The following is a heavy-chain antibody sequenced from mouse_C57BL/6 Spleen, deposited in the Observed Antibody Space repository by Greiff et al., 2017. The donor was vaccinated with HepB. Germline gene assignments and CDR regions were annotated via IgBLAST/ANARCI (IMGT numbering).Heavy chain of an antibody. CDR3: TRNYYGSSYDAMDY. CDR1: GYTFTSYW. D-gene: IGHD1-1*01. CDR2: IYPGNSDT. Sequence: EVQLQQSGTVLARPGASVKMSCKTSGYTFTSYWMHWVKQRPGQGLEWIGAIYPGNSDTSYNQKFKGKAKLTAVTSASTAYMELSSLTNEDSAVYYCTRNYYGSSYDAMDYWGQGTSVTVSS. J-gene: IGHJ4*01. V-gene: IGHV1-5*01.